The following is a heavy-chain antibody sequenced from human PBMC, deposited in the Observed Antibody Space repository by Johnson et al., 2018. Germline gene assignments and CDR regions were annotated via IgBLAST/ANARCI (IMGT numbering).Heavy chain of an antibody. CDR2: LSSGGASI. V-gene: IGHV3-23*04. J-gene: IGHJ4*02. Sequence: EVQLVESGGGLVQPGGSLRLSCAASGFTFSNYAMSWVRQTPGKGLAWVSALSSGGASIYYADSVKGRFTISRDNSQNSLYLQMNGLRVDDTAVYYCAKARRETTGGVYFDSWGQGTLVTVSS. CDR3: AKARRETTGGVYFDS. D-gene: IGHD4-17*01. CDR1: GFTFSNYA.